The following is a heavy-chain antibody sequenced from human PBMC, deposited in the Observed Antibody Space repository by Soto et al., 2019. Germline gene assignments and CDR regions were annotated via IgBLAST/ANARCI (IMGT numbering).Heavy chain of an antibody. D-gene: IGHD1-26*01. CDR2: ISGSGGST. V-gene: IGHV3-23*01. Sequence: PGGSLRLSCAASGFTFSSYAMSWVRQAPGKGLEWVSAISGSGGSTYYADSVKGRFTISRDNSKNTLYLQMNSLRAEDTAVYYCAKDSAGSSRINWFDPWGQGTLVTVSS. CDR1: GFTFSSYA. CDR3: AKDSAGSSRINWFDP. J-gene: IGHJ5*02.